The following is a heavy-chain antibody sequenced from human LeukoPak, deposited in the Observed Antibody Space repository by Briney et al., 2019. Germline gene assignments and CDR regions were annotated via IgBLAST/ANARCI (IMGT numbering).Heavy chain of an antibody. Sequence: GASVKVSCKASGGTFSSYAISWVRQAPGQGLEWMGGIIPIFGTANYAQKFQGRVTITADESTSTAYMELSSLRSDDTAVYYCARGKEARGRFFDYWGQGTLVTVSS. V-gene: IGHV1-69*13. J-gene: IGHJ4*02. CDR2: IIPIFGTA. CDR1: GGTFSSYA. CDR3: ARGKEARGRFFDY.